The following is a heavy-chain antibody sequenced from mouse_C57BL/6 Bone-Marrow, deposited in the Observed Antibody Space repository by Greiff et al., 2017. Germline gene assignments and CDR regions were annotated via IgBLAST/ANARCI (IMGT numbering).Heavy chain of an antibody. D-gene: IGHD1-1*01. Sequence: EVQLQESGPGLVKPSQSLSLTCSVTGYSITSGYYWNWIRQFPGNKLEWMDYISYGGSNNYNPSLKNRTSLTRDTSKNQFFLKLKSVTTEDTATYYCARDSYYYGRRGYWYFAVGGTGTTVTVSS. CDR3: ARDSYYYGRRGYWYFAV. CDR2: ISYGGSN. CDR1: GYSITSGYY. V-gene: IGHV3-6*01. J-gene: IGHJ1*03.